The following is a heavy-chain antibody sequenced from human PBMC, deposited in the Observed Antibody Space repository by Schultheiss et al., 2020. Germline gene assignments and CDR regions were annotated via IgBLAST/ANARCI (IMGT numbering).Heavy chain of an antibody. CDR3: ARVGDHDYGGHFDY. Sequence: ASVKVSCKASGYTFTGYYMHWVRQAPGQGLEWMGWINPNSGGTNYAQKFQGWVTMTRDTSISTAYMELSSLRSEDTAVYYCARVGDHDYGGHFDYWGQGTLVTVSS. CDR1: GYTFTGYY. CDR2: INPNSGGT. D-gene: IGHD4-23*01. V-gene: IGHV1-2*04. J-gene: IGHJ4*02.